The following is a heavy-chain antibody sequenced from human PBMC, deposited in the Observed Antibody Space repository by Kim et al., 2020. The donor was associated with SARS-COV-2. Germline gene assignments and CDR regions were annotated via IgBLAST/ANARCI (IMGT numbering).Heavy chain of an antibody. J-gene: IGHJ4*03. V-gene: IGHV4-4*08. CDR2: ISNSGIT. CDR1: GGSISSYF. CDR3: ASRDSVRWTLYS. D-gene: IGHD1-1*01. Sequence: SETLSLTCTVSGGSISSYFLNWIRQPPGKGLEWIGFISNSGITRYNPSLKSRVTLSLDISKNQFSLNLNSVTAADTAVSYCASRDSVRWTLYSWGHGTL.